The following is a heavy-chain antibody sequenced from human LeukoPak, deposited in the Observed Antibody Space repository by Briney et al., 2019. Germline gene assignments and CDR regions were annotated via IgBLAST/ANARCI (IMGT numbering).Heavy chain of an antibody. CDR2: IYPGDSNI. J-gene: IGHJ4*02. V-gene: IGHV5-51*01. CDR1: GDVFTDYW. Sequence: GESLKISCKSSGDVFTDYWIGWVRQVPGKGLEWMGIIYPGDSNIKYSPSFQGQVTIPADESINTVYLQWISLKASDTAMYYCARENWGSGDYWGQGTLVTVSS. CDR3: ARENWGSGDY. D-gene: IGHD7-27*01.